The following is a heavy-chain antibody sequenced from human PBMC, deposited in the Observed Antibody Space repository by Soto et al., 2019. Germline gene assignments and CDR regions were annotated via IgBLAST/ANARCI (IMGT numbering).Heavy chain of an antibody. CDR2: ISGSGGST. CDR3: AKGGRSYYYYGMDV. D-gene: IGHD3-16*01. CDR1: GFTFSSYA. J-gene: IGHJ6*02. V-gene: IGHV3-23*01. Sequence: EVQLLESGGGLVQPGGSLRLSCAASGFTFSSYAMSWVRQAPGKGLEWVSAISGSGGSTYYADSVKGRFTISRDNSKNTLYLQMTSLRAEDTAVYYCAKGGRSYYYYGMDVWGQGTTVTVSS.